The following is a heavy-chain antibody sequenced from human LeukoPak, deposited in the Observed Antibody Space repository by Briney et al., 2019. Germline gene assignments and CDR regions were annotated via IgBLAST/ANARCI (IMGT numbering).Heavy chain of an antibody. D-gene: IGHD2-15*01. J-gene: IGHJ6*02. CDR1: GDSMSTHY. CDR2: IFYSGSI. V-gene: IGHV4-59*11. CDR3: ARVPYCSGGSCNYYYYYGMDV. Sequence: KPSETLSLTCTVSGDSMSTHYWSWIRQPPGKGLEWIGYIFYSGSINYNPSLKSRVTISVDTSKNQFSLKLSSVTAADTAVYYCARVPYCSGGSCNYYYYYGMDVWGQGTTVTVSS.